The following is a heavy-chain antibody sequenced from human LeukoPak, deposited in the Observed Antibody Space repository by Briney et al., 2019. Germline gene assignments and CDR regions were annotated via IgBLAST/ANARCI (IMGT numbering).Heavy chain of an antibody. CDR2: IYPRGST. D-gene: IGHD7-27*01. J-gene: IGHJ4*02. V-gene: IGHV4-30-2*01. CDR3: ARFSPRAMGNYLDF. CDR1: GGSISSGSYS. Sequence: TLSLTCAVSGGSISSGSYSWSWIRQPPGKGLEWIGYIYPRGSTYYNPSLKSRVILSLDKSANQFSLNLSSVTAADTAVYYCARFSPRAMGNYLDFWGQGTLVTVSS.